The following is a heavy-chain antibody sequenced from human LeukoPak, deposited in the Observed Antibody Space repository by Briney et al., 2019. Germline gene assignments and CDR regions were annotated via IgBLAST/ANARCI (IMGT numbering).Heavy chain of an antibody. J-gene: IGHJ6*03. CDR1: GYSISSGYF. CDR2: FYHSGIT. CDR3: ARGIDYGGNYYYYYMDV. D-gene: IGHD4-23*01. V-gene: IGHV4-38-2*02. Sequence: SGTLSLTCTVSGYSISSGYFWGWIRQPPGKGLEVIGSFYHSGITYYNPSLKSRVTISVEMSKNQFSLKLSSVTAADTAVYDCARGIDYGGNYYYYYMDVWGKGTTVTVSS.